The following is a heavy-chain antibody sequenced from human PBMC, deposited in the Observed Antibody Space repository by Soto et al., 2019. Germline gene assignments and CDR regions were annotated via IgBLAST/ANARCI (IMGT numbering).Heavy chain of an antibody. CDR3: AKDLYRRGINAFDI. V-gene: IGHV3-23*01. CDR2: ISGSVGST. CDR1: GFTFSSYA. D-gene: IGHD6-19*01. Sequence: PGGSLILSCAASGFTFSSYAMSWVRQAPGKGLEWVSAISGSVGSTYYADSVKGRFTISRDNSKNTLYLQVNSLRAEDTAVYYCAKDLYRRGINAFDICGQGTMVTVSS. J-gene: IGHJ3*02.